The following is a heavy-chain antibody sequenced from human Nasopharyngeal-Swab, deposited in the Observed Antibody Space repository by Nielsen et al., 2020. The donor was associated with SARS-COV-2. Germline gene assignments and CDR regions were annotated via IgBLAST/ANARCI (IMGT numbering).Heavy chain of an antibody. CDR1: GFTVSSNY. CDR3: ARGPRVSTAGP. V-gene: IGHV3-53*01. J-gene: IGHJ5*02. Sequence: GGSLRLSCAASGFTVSSNYMSWVRQAPGKGLEWVSVIYSGGSTYYADSVKGRFTISRDNPKNTLYLQMNSLRAEDTAVYYCARGPRVSTAGPWGQGTLVTVSS. D-gene: IGHD1-1*01. CDR2: IYSGGST.